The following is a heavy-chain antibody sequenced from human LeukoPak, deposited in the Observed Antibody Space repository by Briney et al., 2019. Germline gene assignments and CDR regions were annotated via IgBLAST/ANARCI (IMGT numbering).Heavy chain of an antibody. CDR2: IYPGDSDT. CDR1: GCSFSSYW. Sequence: GESLKISCKSSGCSFSSYWIGWVRQRPGKGLEWMGIIYPGDSDTRYSPSFQGQVTISADKSISTAYLQWSSLKASDTAMYYCARLSSGIVVVPAGWFDPWGQGTLVTVSS. J-gene: IGHJ5*02. V-gene: IGHV5-51*01. CDR3: ARLSSGIVVVPAGWFDP. D-gene: IGHD2-2*01.